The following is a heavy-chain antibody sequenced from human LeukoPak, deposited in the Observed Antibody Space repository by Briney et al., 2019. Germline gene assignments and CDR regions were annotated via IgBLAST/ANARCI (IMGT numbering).Heavy chain of an antibody. Sequence: PSETLSLTCTVSGYSITSGYYWGWIRQPPGKGLEWIGSIYHSGSTYYNPSLKSRVTMSVDTSKNQVSLKLSSVTAADTAVYYCARGRDSDSSGSRAEFDYWGQGTLVTVSS. CDR3: ARGRDSDSSGSRAEFDY. CDR2: IYHSGST. D-gene: IGHD3-22*01. J-gene: IGHJ4*02. V-gene: IGHV4-38-2*02. CDR1: GYSITSGYY.